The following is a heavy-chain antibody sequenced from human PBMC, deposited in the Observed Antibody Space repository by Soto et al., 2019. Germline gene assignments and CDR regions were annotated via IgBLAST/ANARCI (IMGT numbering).Heavy chain of an antibody. V-gene: IGHV3-21*01. CDR3: ARAREPEYSSSIIFDY. CDR2: ISSSGDYL. Sequence: GGSLRLSCAASGFTFRRNNMNWVRQAPGKGLEWVASISSSGDYLYYADSVKGRFIISRDNFQNSLFLQMNNLRADDTAVYYCARAREPEYSSSIIFDYWGRGTVVTVSS. D-gene: IGHD6-6*01. J-gene: IGHJ4*01. CDR1: GFTFRRNN.